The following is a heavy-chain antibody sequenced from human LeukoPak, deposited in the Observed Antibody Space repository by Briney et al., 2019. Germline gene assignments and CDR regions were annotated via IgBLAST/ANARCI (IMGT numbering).Heavy chain of an antibody. CDR2: IYHSGST. D-gene: IGHD2-15*01. CDR1: GGSISSGDYY. Sequence: SETLSLTCTVSGGSISSGDYYWSWIRQPPGKGLEWIGYIYHSGSTYYNPSLKSRVTISVDTSKNQFSLKLSSVTAADTAVYYCARIDRCSGGSCYGMDVWGQGTTVTVSS. J-gene: IGHJ6*02. CDR3: ARIDRCSGGSCYGMDV. V-gene: IGHV4-30-4*01.